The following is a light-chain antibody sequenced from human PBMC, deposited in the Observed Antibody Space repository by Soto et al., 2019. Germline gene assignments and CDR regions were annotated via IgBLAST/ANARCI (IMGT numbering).Light chain of an antibody. Sequence: AIQLTQSASPLPASVGDRVTITCRASQGISSALAWYQQKPGKAPKLLIYDASNLESGVPSRFSGRGSGTDFTLTINNLQSEDFATYYCQQFNSFPLTFGGGTKVEIK. CDR1: QGISSA. J-gene: IGKJ4*01. CDR3: QQFNSFPLT. CDR2: DAS. V-gene: IGKV1-13*02.